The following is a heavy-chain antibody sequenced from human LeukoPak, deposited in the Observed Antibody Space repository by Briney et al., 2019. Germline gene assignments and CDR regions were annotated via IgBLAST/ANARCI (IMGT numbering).Heavy chain of an antibody. CDR2: ISPWSDYI. CDR1: GFDFSSYS. V-gene: IGHV3-21*04. J-gene: IGHJ4*02. D-gene: IGHD6-13*01. CDR3: ARDSGIHSSSWYTPLVFDY. Sequence: GGSLRLSCAASGFDFSSYSMNWVRQAPGKGLEWVSAISPWSDYIYYVDSVKGRFTISRDNSKNTLYLQMNSLRAEDTAVYYCARDSGIHSSSWYTPLVFDYWGQGTLVTVSS.